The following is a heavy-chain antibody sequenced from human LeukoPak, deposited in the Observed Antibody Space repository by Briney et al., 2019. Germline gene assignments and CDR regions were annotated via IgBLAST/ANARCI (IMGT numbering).Heavy chain of an antibody. CDR2: IYTSGST. J-gene: IGHJ4*02. Sequence: SETLSLTCTVSGGSISSGSYYWSWIRQPAGKGLEWIGRIYTSGSTNYNPSLKSRVTMSVDTSKNQFSLKLSSVTAADTAVYYCAGSVYYYDSSGYVFWGQGGLVTVSS. CDR3: AGSVYYYDSSGYVF. CDR1: GGSISSGSYY. D-gene: IGHD3-22*01. V-gene: IGHV4-61*02.